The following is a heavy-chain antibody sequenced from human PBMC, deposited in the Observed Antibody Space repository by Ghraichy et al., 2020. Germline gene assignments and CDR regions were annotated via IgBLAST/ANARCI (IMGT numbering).Heavy chain of an antibody. D-gene: IGHD3-22*01. J-gene: IGHJ4*02. CDR1: GFTFSGSV. Sequence: GSLRLSCAASGFTFSGSVMHWVRQASGKGLEWVGRIRTRTNSYATVYAPSVKGRFTISSDDSKHTAYLQMNSLKTEDTAVDYCTGLGYYDSSGPDYWGQGTVIAVPS. CDR3: TGLGYYDSSGPDY. V-gene: IGHV3-73*01. CDR2: IRTRTNSYAT.